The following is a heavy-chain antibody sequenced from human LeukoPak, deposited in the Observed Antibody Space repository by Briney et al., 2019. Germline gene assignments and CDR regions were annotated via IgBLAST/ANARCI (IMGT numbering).Heavy chain of an antibody. V-gene: IGHV3-74*01. CDR1: GFTFSTYW. Sequence: PGGSLRLSCAASGFTFSTYWIHWVRQAPGKGLVWVSRINSDGSSTIYADSVKGRFTISRDNAQNTVYLQMNSPRVEDTAVYYCVREILYGDSVGFDFWGQGTLVTVSS. CDR2: INSDGSST. CDR3: VREILYGDSVGFDF. J-gene: IGHJ4*02. D-gene: IGHD4-17*01.